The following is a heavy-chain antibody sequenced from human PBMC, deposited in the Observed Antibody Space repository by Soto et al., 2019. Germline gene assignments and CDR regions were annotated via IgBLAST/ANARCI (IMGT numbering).Heavy chain of an antibody. Sequence: SETLSLTCAVYGGSFSDYYWSWIRQPPGKGLEWIGEINHSGSTNYNPSLKSRVTISVDTSKNQFSLKLSSVTAADTAVYYCASHGDIRARDYYYYYMDVWGKGTTVTVSS. V-gene: IGHV4-34*01. J-gene: IGHJ6*03. D-gene: IGHD5-12*01. CDR1: GGSFSDYY. CDR2: INHSGST. CDR3: ASHGDIRARDYYYYYMDV.